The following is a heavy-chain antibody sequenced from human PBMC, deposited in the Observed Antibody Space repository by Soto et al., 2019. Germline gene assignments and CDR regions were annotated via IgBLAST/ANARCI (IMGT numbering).Heavy chain of an antibody. CDR1: GFTFSSYS. D-gene: IGHD6-6*01. CDR2: ISSSSSYI. J-gene: IGHJ4*02. Sequence: GGSLRLSCAASGFTFSSYSMNWVRQAPGKGLEWVSSISSSSSYIYYADSVKGRFTISRDNAKNSLYLQMNSLRAEDTAVYYCARDLAARPTVGQTDYWGQGTLVTVSS. V-gene: IGHV3-21*01. CDR3: ARDLAARPTVGQTDY.